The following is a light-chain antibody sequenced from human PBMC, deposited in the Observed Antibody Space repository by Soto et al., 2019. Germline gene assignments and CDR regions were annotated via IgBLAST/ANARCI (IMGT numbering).Light chain of an antibody. Sequence: DVVMTQSPLSLPVTLGQPASISCRSSQSLVYSDGNTYLNWFQQRPGQSPRRLIYKVSNRDSGVPDRFSGSGSGTDFTLKISRVEAEDVGVYYCMQSTLWPPRIGQGTKVEIK. CDR3: MQSTLWPPR. CDR1: QSLVYSDGNTY. CDR2: KVS. V-gene: IGKV2-30*01. J-gene: IGKJ1*01.